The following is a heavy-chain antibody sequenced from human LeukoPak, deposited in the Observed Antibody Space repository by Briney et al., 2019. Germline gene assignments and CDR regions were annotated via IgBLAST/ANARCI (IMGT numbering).Heavy chain of an antibody. CDR2: IRYDGSNK. CDR1: GFTFSSYG. V-gene: IGHV3-30*02. J-gene: IGHJ6*02. Sequence: PGGSLRLSCAASGFTFSSYGMHWVRQAPGKGLEWVAFIRYDGSNKYYADSVKGRFTISRDNSKNTLYMQMNSLRAEDTAVYYCAKDFWSMVGYMDVWGQGTTVSVSS. D-gene: IGHD3-3*01. CDR3: AKDFWSMVGYMDV.